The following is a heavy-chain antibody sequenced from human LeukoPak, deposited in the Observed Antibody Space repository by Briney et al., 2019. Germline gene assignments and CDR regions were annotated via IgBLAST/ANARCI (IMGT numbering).Heavy chain of an antibody. CDR3: TNHLACGSTSCPPFDY. V-gene: IGHV3-21*01. CDR1: GFTFSSYS. CDR2: ISDDSNYI. J-gene: IGHJ4*02. D-gene: IGHD2-2*01. Sequence: GGSLRLSCAASGFTFSSYSMSWVRQAPGKGLEWVSSISDDSNYIYYADSVEGRFTISRDNAKNSLYLQMNSLRAEDTAVYYCTNHLACGSTSCPPFDYWGQGTLVTVSS.